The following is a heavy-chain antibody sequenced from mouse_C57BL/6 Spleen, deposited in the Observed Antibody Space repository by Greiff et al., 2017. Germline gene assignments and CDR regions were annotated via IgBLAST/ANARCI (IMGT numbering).Heavy chain of an antibody. V-gene: IGHV1-61*01. J-gene: IGHJ1*03. CDR1: GYTFTSYW. D-gene: IGHD1-1*01. CDR2: IYPSDSET. Sequence: QVQLQQPGAELVRPGSSVKLSCKASGYTFTSYWMDWVKQRPGQGLEWIGNIYPSDSETHYNQKFKDKATLTVDKSSSTAYMQLSSLTSDDSAVYYCARGIYYYGFDVWGTGTTVTVSS. CDR3: ARGIYYYGFDV.